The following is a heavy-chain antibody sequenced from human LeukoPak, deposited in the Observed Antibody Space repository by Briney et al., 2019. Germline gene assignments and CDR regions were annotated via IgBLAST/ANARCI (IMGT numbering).Heavy chain of an antibody. CDR1: GGSVSSGSYY. Sequence: SETLSLTCTVSGGSVSSGSYYWSWIRQPPGKGLEWIGYIYYSGSTNYNPSLKSRVTISVDTSKNQFSLKLSSVTAADTAVYYCARGVIQPGPFDYWGQGTLVTVSS. J-gene: IGHJ4*02. CDR2: IYYSGST. V-gene: IGHV4-61*01. D-gene: IGHD3-16*02. CDR3: ARGVIQPGPFDY.